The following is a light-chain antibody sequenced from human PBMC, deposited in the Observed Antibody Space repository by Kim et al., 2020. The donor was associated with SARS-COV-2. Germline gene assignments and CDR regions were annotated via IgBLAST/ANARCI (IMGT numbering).Light chain of an antibody. V-gene: IGLV2-8*01. Sequence: GKSVTLSCAGTSSDPIFYNYAAWYQQYPGKAPKLIVFDVSKRPSGVPDRFAGSKSGSTASLTVSGLQADDEADYYCASYAGGADVKFGGGTQLTVL. CDR3: ASYAGGADVK. CDR2: DVS. J-gene: IGLJ2*01. CDR1: SSDPIFYNY.